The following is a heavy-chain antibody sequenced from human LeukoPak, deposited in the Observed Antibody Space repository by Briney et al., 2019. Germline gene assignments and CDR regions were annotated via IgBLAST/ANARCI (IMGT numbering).Heavy chain of an antibody. J-gene: IGHJ4*02. D-gene: IGHD1-26*01. CDR1: GGSISSNSYY. CDR2: ISGSGGST. Sequence: ETLSLTCTVSGGSISSNSYYWGWLRQPPGKGLEWVSAISGSGGSTYYADSVKGRFTISRDNSKNTLYLQMNSLRAEDTAVYYCAKDSTRLVGYYFDYWGQGTLVTVSS. V-gene: IGHV3-23*01. CDR3: AKDSTRLVGYYFDY.